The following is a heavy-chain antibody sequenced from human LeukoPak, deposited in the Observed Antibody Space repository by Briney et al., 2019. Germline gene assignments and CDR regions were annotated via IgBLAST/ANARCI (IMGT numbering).Heavy chain of an antibody. D-gene: IGHD3-3*01. CDR1: GGSFSGYY. CDR2: INHSGST. V-gene: IGHV4-34*01. J-gene: IGHJ6*02. Sequence: SETLSLTCAVYGGSFSGYYWSWIRQPPGKGLEWIGEINHSGSTNYNPSLKSRVTISVDTSKNQFPLKLSSVTAADTAVYYCARYDFWSGYPVGSYYYYGMDVWGQGTTVTVSS. CDR3: ARYDFWSGYPVGSYYYYGMDV.